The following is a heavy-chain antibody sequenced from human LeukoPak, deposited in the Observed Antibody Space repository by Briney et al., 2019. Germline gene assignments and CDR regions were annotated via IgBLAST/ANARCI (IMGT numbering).Heavy chain of an antibody. J-gene: IGHJ6*03. V-gene: IGHV3-9*01. CDR1: GFTFDDYA. CDR2: ISWNSGSI. CDR3: AKDKNPTPYYYYMDV. Sequence: GRSLRLSCAASGFTFDDYAMHWVRQAPGKGLEWVSSISWNSGSIGYADSVKGRFTISRDNAKNSLYLQMNSLRAEDTALYYRAKDKNPTPYYYYMDVWGKGTTVTVSS.